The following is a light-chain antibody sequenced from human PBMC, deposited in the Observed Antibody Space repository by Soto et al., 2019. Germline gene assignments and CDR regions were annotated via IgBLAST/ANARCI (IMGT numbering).Light chain of an antibody. J-gene: IGKJ2*01. CDR3: QQYETYPYT. CDR1: RGISLH. Sequence: DIQMTQSPSSLSASVGDRVTITCRASRGISLHLAWFQLKPGKAPRSLIYAASSLQRRVPSRFSGNGSGTEFTLAINNLQPEDFATYFCQQYETYPYTFGRGTNLEIK. CDR2: AAS. V-gene: IGKV1-16*01.